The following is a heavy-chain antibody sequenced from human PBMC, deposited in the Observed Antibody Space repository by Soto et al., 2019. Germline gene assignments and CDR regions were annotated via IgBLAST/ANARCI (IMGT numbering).Heavy chain of an antibody. CDR3: ARDPLPGTSHFDY. V-gene: IGHV3-48*02. Sequence: EVQLVESGGGLVQPGGSLRLSCAASGFTFSSYSMNWVRQAPGKGLEWISYIGSSSGSIYYADSVKGRFTISRDNAKNSVYLQTNSLRDEETAVYYCARDPLPGTSHFDYWGQGTLVTVSS. CDR2: IGSSSGSI. D-gene: IGHD1-7*01. CDR1: GFTFSSYS. J-gene: IGHJ4*02.